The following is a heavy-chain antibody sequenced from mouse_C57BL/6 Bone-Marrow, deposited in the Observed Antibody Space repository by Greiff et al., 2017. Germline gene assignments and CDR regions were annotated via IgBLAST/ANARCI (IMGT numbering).Heavy chain of an antibody. CDR2: IDPNSGGT. CDR1: GYTFTSYW. V-gene: IGHV1-72*01. J-gene: IGHJ4*01. Sequence: QVQLQQPGAELVKPGASVKLSCKASGYTFTSYWMHWVKQRPGRGLEWIGRIDPNSGGTKYNEKFKSKATLTVDKPSSTAYMQLSSLTSEDSAVYYGARRGSGNWDDYYAMDYWGQGTSVTVSS. D-gene: IGHD4-1*01. CDR3: ARRGSGNWDDYYAMDY.